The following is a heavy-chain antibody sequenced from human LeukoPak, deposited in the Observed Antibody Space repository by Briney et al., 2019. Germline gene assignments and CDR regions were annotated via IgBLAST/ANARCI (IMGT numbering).Heavy chain of an antibody. V-gene: IGHV3-7*03. CDR1: GFTFSSYW. D-gene: IGHD3-22*01. CDR3: AKAPNYYDSSGYYPFDY. CDR2: IKQDGSEK. J-gene: IGHJ4*02. Sequence: GGSLRLSCAASGFTFSSYWMSWVRQAPGKGLEWVANIKQDGSEKYYVDSVKGRFTISRDNAKNSLYLQMNSLRAEDTAVYYCAKAPNYYDSSGYYPFDYWGQGTLVTVSS.